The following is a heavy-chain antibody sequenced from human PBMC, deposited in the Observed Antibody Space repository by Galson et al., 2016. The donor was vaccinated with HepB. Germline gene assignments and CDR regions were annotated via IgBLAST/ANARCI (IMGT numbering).Heavy chain of an antibody. CDR2: ISAYYGNT. CDR3: AIGPSTVLYYYYMDV. D-gene: IGHD4-17*01. Sequence: SVKVSCKASGYTFAGYGFSWVRQAPGHGLEWMGWISAYYGNTNYAQKLQNRVTMTTDTSTSTAYMELRSLRSDDTAVYYCAIGPSTVLYYYYMDVWGKGTTVTVSS. V-gene: IGHV1-18*04. J-gene: IGHJ6*03. CDR1: GYTFAGYG.